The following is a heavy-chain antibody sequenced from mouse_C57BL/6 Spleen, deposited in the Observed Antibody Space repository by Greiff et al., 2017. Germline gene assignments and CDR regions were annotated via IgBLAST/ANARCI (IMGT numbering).Heavy chain of an antibody. CDR3: TRSRLYGNPYYAMDY. D-gene: IGHD2-1*01. CDR1: GYTFTDSE. V-gene: IGHV1-15*01. Sequence: VQVVESGAELVRPGASVTLSCKASGYTFTDSEMHWVKQTPVHGLEWIGAIDPETGGTAYNQKFKGKAILTADKSSSTAYMELRSLTSEDSAVDYCTRSRLYGNPYYAMDYWGQGTSVTVSS. J-gene: IGHJ4*01. CDR2: IDPETGGT.